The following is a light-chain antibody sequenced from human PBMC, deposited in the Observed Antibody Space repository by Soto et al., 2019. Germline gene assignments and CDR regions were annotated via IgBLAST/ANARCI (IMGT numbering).Light chain of an antibody. CDR1: QGISTF. Sequence: IQLTQSPSSLSASIGDRVTITCRAGQGISTFLAWYQQTPRKAPKLLIYAASTLQSGVPSRFSSSGSGTDFTPTISSLQPEDFATYYCQQLHSYPITFGGGTKVDIK. CDR2: AAS. V-gene: IGKV1-9*01. CDR3: QQLHSYPIT. J-gene: IGKJ4*01.